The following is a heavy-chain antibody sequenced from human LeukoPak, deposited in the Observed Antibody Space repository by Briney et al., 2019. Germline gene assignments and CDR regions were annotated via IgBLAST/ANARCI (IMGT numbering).Heavy chain of an antibody. Sequence: ASVKVSCKASGYTFTSYGISWVRQAPGQGLEWMGWISAYNGNTNYAQKLQGRVTITADESTSTAYMELSSLRSEDTAVYYCARIHYYDSSGYDYYYYGMDVWGQGTTVTVSS. D-gene: IGHD3-22*01. CDR1: GYTFTSYG. CDR3: ARIHYYDSSGYDYYYYGMDV. CDR2: ISAYNGNT. J-gene: IGHJ6*02. V-gene: IGHV1-18*01.